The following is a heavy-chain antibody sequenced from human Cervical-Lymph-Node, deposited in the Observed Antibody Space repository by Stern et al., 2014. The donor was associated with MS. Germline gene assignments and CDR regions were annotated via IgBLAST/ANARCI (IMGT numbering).Heavy chain of an antibody. CDR1: GFTLSRDW. CDR3: ARDVQCDGNYSLDH. J-gene: IGHJ4*02. V-gene: IGHV3-74*03. CDR2: MNNDWSTT. D-gene: IGHD1-7*01. Sequence: EVKLEQSGGGLVKPAGTLRLSCAASGFTLSRDWMHWVRHAPRKGQMWILRMNNDWSTTEYADSVKGRFTISRDNAKNMVFLQLNTLRADDTAVYYCARDVQCDGNYSLDHWGQGTLVTVSS.